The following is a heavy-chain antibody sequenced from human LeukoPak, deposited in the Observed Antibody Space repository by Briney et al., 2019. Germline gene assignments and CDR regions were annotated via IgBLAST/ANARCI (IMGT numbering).Heavy chain of an antibody. D-gene: IGHD6-13*01. Sequence: GRSLRLSCAASGFTFSSYGMHWVRQAPGKGLEWVAVIWYDGSNKYYADSVKGRFTISRDNSKNTLYLQMNSLRAEDTAVYYCARGGYSSSWYADYWGPGTLVTVSS. CDR3: ARGGYSSSWYADY. CDR2: IWYDGSNK. J-gene: IGHJ4*02. CDR1: GFTFSSYG. V-gene: IGHV3-33*01.